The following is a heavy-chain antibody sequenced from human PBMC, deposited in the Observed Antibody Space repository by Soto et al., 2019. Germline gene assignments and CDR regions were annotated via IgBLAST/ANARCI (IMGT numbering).Heavy chain of an antibody. D-gene: IGHD1-1*01. CDR1: GNTFGVYG. V-gene: IGHV1-3*01. CDR3: TRTVGSPWIQLKFDS. Sequence: QDQLVQSGAEVKQPGASVKISCKASGNTFGVYGMHWVRQAPGQRLEWMGWIGVSDSRRFSKKFQGRLTLLRDTSTNTAHMELSSLRSEDTAVYYCTRTVGSPWIQLKFDSWGQGSLVTVSS. J-gene: IGHJ4*02. CDR2: IGVSDSR.